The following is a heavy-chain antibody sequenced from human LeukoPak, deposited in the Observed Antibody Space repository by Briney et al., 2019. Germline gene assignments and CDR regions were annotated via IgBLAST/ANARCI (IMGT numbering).Heavy chain of an antibody. CDR2: INPGGSIT. D-gene: IGHD4-11*01. CDR1: GFAFSSYC. CDR3: ARSNQADDY. V-gene: IGHV3-74*01. Sequence: GGSLRLSCAASGFAFSSYCMHWVRQAPGKGLVWVSRINPGGSITAYADSVKGRFTISRGNAKNTLYLQMNSLRAEDTAVYYCARSNQADDYWGQGTLVTVSS. J-gene: IGHJ4*02.